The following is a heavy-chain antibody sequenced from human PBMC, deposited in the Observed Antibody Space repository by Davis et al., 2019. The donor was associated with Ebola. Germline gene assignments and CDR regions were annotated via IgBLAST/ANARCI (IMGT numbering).Heavy chain of an antibody. CDR3: ARPVVYALYGMDV. V-gene: IGHV4-34*01. D-gene: IGHD2-8*02. CDR1: GGSFSGYY. CDR2: INHSGST. Sequence: LSCAVYGGSFSGYYWNWIRQPPGKGLEWIGEINHSGSTNYNPSLKSRVTISVDTSKNQFSLKLSSVTAADTAVYYCARPVVYALYGMDVWGQGTTVTVSS. J-gene: IGHJ6*02.